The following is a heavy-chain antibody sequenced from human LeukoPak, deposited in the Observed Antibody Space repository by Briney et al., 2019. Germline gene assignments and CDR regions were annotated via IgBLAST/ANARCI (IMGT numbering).Heavy chain of an antibody. CDR1: GFTFSSLY. CDR2: ISSSDSYM. Sequence: GGSLRLSCAASGFTFSSLYMNWVRQAPGKGLGWVSSISSSDSYMYYADSVKGRFTISRDNAKSSLYLQMDSLRADDTAVYYCARGSEWSNGVSDYWGQGTLVTVSS. CDR3: ARGSEWSNGVSDY. J-gene: IGHJ4*02. V-gene: IGHV3-21*01. D-gene: IGHD3-3*01.